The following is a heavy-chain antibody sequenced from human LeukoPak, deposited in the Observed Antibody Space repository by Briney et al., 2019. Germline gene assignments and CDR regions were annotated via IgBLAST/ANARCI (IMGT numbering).Heavy chain of an antibody. Sequence: SQTLSLTCTVSGGSISSGGYYWSWIRQHPGKGLEWIGYIYYSGSTYYNPSLKSRVTISVDTSKNQFSLKLSSVTAADTAVYYCARDLSKCQLPPGGFDPWGQGTLVTVSS. J-gene: IGHJ5*02. CDR2: IYYSGST. CDR1: GGSISSGGYY. V-gene: IGHV4-31*03. CDR3: ARDLSKCQLPPGGFDP. D-gene: IGHD2-2*01.